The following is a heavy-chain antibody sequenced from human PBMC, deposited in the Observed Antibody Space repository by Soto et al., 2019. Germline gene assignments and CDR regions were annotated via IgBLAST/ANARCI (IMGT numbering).Heavy chain of an antibody. Sequence: GSTNYNPSLKSRVTISIDTSKNQFSLKLSSVTAADTAVYYCARGSGSYYAYWGQGTLFTVSS. V-gene: IGHV4-59*09. J-gene: IGHJ4*02. CDR3: ARGSGSYYAY. CDR2: GST. D-gene: IGHD1-26*01.